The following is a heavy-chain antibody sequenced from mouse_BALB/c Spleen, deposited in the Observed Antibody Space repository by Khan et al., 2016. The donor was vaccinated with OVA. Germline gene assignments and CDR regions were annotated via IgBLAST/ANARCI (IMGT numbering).Heavy chain of an antibody. CDR2: IHYSGST. CDR3: ARSGTTVVAYWYFDV. CDR1: GYSITSGYS. D-gene: IGHD1-1*01. J-gene: IGHJ1*01. Sequence: EVKLLESGPDLVKPSQSLSLTCTVTGYSITSGYSWHWIRQFPGNKLEWMGYIHYSGSTNYNPSLKSRISITRDPSKNQFFLQLNSVTTEDTATYYCARSGTTVVAYWYFDVWGAGTTGTVST. V-gene: IGHV3-1*02.